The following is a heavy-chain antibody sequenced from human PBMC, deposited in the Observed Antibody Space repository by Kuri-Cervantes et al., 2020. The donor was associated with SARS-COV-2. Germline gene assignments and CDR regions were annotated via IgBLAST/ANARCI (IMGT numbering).Heavy chain of an antibody. V-gene: IGHV1-2*04. Sequence: ASVKVSCKASGYTFTGYYMHWVRQAPGQGLEWMGWINPNSGGTNYAQKFQGWVTMTRDTSISTAYMELSRLRSDDTAVYYCARGMVRGVIQYHYYGMDVWGQGTTVTVSS. D-gene: IGHD3-10*01. J-gene: IGHJ6*02. CDR3: ARGMVRGVIQYHYYGMDV. CDR2: INPNSGGT. CDR1: GYTFTGYY.